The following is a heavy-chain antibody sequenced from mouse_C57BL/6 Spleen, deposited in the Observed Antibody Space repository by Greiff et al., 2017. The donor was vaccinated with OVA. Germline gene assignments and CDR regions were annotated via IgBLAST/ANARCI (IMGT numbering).Heavy chain of an antibody. CDR3: ARYYSNPFAY. CDR1: GYTFTDYY. D-gene: IGHD2-5*01. J-gene: IGHJ3*01. V-gene: IGHV1-26*01. Sequence: VQLQQSGPELVKPGASVKISCKASGYTFTDYYMNWVKQSHGKSLEWIGDINPNNGGTSYNQKFKGKATLTVDKSSSTAYMELRSLTSEDSAVYDCARYYSNPFAYWGQGTLVTVSA. CDR2: INPNNGGT.